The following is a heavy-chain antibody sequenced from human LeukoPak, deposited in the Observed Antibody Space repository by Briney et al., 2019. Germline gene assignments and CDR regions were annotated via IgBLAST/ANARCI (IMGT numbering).Heavy chain of an antibody. J-gene: IGHJ4*02. Sequence: GGSLRLSCAASGFTFSNYAMNWVRQAPGKGLEWVSSISGSSTDIYYADSVKGRFTISRDNAKNSLYLQINSLRAEDTAIYYCARRGLYDSSGYDYWGQGTLVTVSS. CDR3: ARRGLYDSSGYDY. CDR1: GFTFSNYA. D-gene: IGHD3-22*01. V-gene: IGHV3-21*06. CDR2: ISGSSTDI.